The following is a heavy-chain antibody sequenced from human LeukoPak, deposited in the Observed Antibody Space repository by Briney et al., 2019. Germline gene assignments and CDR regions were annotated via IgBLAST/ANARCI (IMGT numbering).Heavy chain of an antibody. J-gene: IGHJ6*02. CDR2: IKQDGSER. Sequence: GGSLRLSCAASGFTFSSYWMGWVRQAPGKGLEWVANIKQDGSERYYVDSVKGRFTISRDNAKNSLYLQMNSLRAEDTAVYYCARDRGYYGVTNGGGYWGQGTTVTVSS. V-gene: IGHV3-7*01. D-gene: IGHD3-10*01. CDR1: GFTFSSYW. CDR3: ARDRGYYGVTNGGGY.